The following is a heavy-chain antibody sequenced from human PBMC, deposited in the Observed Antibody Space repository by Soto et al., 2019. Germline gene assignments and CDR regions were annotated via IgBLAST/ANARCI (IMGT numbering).Heavy chain of an antibody. CDR3: ARDGYTIFGVVTIDY. V-gene: IGHV3-33*01. Sequence: GGSLRLSCAASGFTFSSYGMHWVRQAPGKGLEWVAVIWYDGSNKYYADSVKGRFTISRDNSKNTLYLQMNSLRAEDTAVYYCARDGYTIFGVVTIDYWGQGTLVTVSS. CDR2: IWYDGSNK. J-gene: IGHJ4*02. CDR1: GFTFSSYG. D-gene: IGHD3-3*01.